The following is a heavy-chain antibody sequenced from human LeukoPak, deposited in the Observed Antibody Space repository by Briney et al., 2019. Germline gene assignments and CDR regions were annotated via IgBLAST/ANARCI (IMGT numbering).Heavy chain of an antibody. CDR3: ARELGDPIFDY. D-gene: IGHD3-3*02. V-gene: IGHV4-59*01. J-gene: IGHJ4*02. Sequence: SETLSLTCTVSGGSISSYYWSWIRQPPGKGLEWIGYIYYSGSTNYNPSLKSRVTISVDTSKNQFSLKLSSVTAADTAVYYCARELGDPIFDYWGQGTLVTVSS. CDR1: GGSISSYY. CDR2: IYYSGST.